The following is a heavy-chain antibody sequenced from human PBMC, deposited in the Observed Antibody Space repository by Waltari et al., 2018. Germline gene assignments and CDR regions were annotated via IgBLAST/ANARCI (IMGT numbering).Heavy chain of an antibody. CDR1: SGSINTGGYY. D-gene: IGHD3-22*01. CDR2: IYYTWST. J-gene: IGHJ4*02. V-gene: IGHV4-31*03. Sequence: QVQLQESGPGLVKPSETLSLTCTVSSGSINTGGYYWSWIRQHPGKGLEWIWYIYYTWSTYYNPSLKSRVTISMDTSMKQFSLRLSSVTAADTAVYYCARQSYYDESGHDWGQGTLVTVSS. CDR3: ARQSYYDESGHD.